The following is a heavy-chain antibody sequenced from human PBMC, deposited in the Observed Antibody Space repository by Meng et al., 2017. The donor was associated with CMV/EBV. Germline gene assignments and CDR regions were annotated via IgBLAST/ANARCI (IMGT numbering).Heavy chain of an antibody. J-gene: IGHJ6*02. CDR1: GYTFTSYG. CDR3: ASSSTVTTFRVYFYYGMDV. V-gene: IGHV1-18*01. CDR2: ISAYNGNT. Sequence: GGSLRLSCKASGYTFTSYGISWVRQAPGQGLEWMGWISAYNGNTNYAQKLQGRVTMTTDTSTSTAYMELSSLRSEDTAVYYCASSSTVTTFRVYFYYGMDVWGQGTTVTVSS. D-gene: IGHD4-11*01.